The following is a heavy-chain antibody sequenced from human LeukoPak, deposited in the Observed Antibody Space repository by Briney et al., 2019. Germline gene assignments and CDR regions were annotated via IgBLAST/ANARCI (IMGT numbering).Heavy chain of an antibody. Sequence: GGSLRLSCAASGFTFTNYRMTWVRQAPGKGLEWVSGMSGSGGSTNYADSVKGRFTMSRDNSKNTLHLQLNSLTAEDTAIYYCAKDRTLIGDILDSWGQGTLVTVSS. CDR1: GFTFTNYR. CDR2: MSGSGGST. V-gene: IGHV3-23*01. D-gene: IGHD3-10*01. J-gene: IGHJ4*02. CDR3: AKDRTLIGDILDS.